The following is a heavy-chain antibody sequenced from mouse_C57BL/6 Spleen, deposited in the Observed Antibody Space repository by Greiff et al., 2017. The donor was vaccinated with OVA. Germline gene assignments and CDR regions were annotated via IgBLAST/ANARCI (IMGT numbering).Heavy chain of an antibody. CDR2: ISSGGSYT. V-gene: IGHV5-6*01. CDR3: ARHGAHPWFAY. D-gene: IGHD1-3*01. J-gene: IGHJ3*01. CDR1: GFTFSSYG. Sequence: EVQLVESGGDLVKPGGSLKLSCAASGFTFSSYGMSWVRQTPDKRLEWVATISSGGSYTYYPDSVKGRFTISRDNAKNTLYLQMSSLKSEDTAMYYCARHGAHPWFAYWGQGTLVTVSA.